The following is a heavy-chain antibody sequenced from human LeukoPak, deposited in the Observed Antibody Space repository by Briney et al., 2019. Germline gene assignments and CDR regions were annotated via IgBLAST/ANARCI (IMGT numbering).Heavy chain of an antibody. CDR1: GFTVSSNS. J-gene: IGHJ5*02. Sequence: SGGSLRLSCAASGFTVSSNSMSWVRQAPGKGLEWVSAISGSGGSTYYADSVKGRFTISRDNSKNTLYLQMNSLRAEDTAVYYCATATSWTFDPWGQGTLVTVSS. CDR2: ISGSGGST. D-gene: IGHD2-2*01. CDR3: ATATSWTFDP. V-gene: IGHV3-23*01.